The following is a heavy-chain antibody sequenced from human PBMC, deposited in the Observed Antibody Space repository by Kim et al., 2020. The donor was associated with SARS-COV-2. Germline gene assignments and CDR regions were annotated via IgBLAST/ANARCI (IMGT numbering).Heavy chain of an antibody. J-gene: IGHJ3*02. Sequence: GGSLRLSCAASGFTFDDYAMHWVRQAPGKGLEWVSGISWNSGSIGYADSVKGRFTISRDNAKNSLYLQMNSLRAEDTALYYCAKDSCSSTSCYVGYDAFDIWGQGTMVTVSS. CDR1: GFTFDDYA. CDR2: ISWNSGSI. V-gene: IGHV3-9*01. CDR3: AKDSCSSTSCYVGYDAFDI. D-gene: IGHD2-2*01.